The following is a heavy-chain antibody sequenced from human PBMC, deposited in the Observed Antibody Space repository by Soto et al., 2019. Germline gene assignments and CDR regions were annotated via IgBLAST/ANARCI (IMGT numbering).Heavy chain of an antibody. D-gene: IGHD5-18*01. CDR2: IIPMFGTA. V-gene: IGHV1-69*12. CDR3: ASGIQLWLRRINNGYSG. J-gene: IGHJ4*02. Sequence: QVQLAQSGAEVKKPESSVKVSCKAPGGTFSTYAISWVRQAPGQGLEWMGGIIPMFGTANYAQRFQDRVTITADESTNTVYMELSSLISEDTAVYFCASGIQLWLRRINNGYSGWGQGTLVTVSS. CDR1: GGTFSTYA.